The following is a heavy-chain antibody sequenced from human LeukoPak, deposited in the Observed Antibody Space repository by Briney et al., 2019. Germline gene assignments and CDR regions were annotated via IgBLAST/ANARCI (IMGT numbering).Heavy chain of an antibody. J-gene: IGHJ5*02. V-gene: IGHV1-18*01. CDR3: ARDLYRDSLPVSWFDP. CDR1: GGTFGSYA. Sequence: ASVKVSCKASGGTFGSYAISWVRQAPGQGLEWMGWISDYNGNTNYAQKLQGRVTMTTDTSTSTAYMELRSLRSDDTAVYYCARDLYRDSLPVSWFDPWGQGTLVTVSS. CDR2: ISDYNGNT. D-gene: IGHD4-11*01.